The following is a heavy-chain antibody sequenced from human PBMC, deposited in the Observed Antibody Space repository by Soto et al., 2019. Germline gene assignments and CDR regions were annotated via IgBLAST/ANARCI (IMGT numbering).Heavy chain of an antibody. CDR3: ATYHCSSTSCSLLFDY. Sequence: QVQLQESGPGLVKPSGTLSLTCAVSGGSISCSNWWSWVRQPPGKGLEWIGEIYHSGSTNYNPSLKSRVTISVDTSKNQFSLKLRSVTAPDTAVYYCATYHCSSTSCSLLFDYWGQGTLVTFSS. CDR2: IYHSGST. J-gene: IGHJ4*02. V-gene: IGHV4-4*02. CDR1: GGSISCSNW. D-gene: IGHD2-2*01.